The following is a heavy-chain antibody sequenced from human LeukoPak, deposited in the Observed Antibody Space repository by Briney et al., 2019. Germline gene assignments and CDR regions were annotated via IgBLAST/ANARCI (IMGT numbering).Heavy chain of an antibody. V-gene: IGHV7-4-1*02. CDR2: INTNTGNP. J-gene: IGHJ2*01. Sequence: ASVKVSCKASGYTFTSYAMNWVRQAPGQGLEWMGWINTNTGNPTYAQGFTGRLVFSLDTSVSTAYLQISSLKAEDTAVYYCAIDNTVHLYSSSWYPTLYWYFDLWGRGTLVTVSS. D-gene: IGHD6-13*01. CDR1: GYTFTSYA. CDR3: AIDNTVHLYSSSWYPTLYWYFDL.